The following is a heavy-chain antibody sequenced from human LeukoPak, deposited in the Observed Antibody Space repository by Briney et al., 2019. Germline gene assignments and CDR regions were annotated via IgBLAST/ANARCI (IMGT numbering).Heavy chain of an antibody. CDR1: GYTFTGYY. D-gene: IGHD3-3*01. CDR2: INPNSGGT. Sequence: ASVKVSCKASGYTFTGYYMHWVRQAPGQGLEWMGWINPNSGGTNYAQKFQGRVTMTGDTSISTAYMELSRLRSDDTAVYYCARNTQYYDFWSGYSSADYYYYMDVWGKGTTVTVSS. CDR3: ARNTQYYDFWSGYSSADYYYYMDV. J-gene: IGHJ6*03. V-gene: IGHV1-2*02.